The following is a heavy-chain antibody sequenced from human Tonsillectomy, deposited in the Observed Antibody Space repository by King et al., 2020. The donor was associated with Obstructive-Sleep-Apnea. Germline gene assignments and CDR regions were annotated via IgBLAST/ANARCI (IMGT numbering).Heavy chain of an antibody. V-gene: IGHV3-30*02. CDR1: GFTFSSYA. D-gene: IGHD3-9*01. J-gene: IGHJ4*02. CDR3: TEGSYDILSGYPPGFDY. CDR2: IRYDGSNK. Sequence: HVQLVQSGGGVVQPGGSLRLSCAASGFTFSSYAMHWVRQAPGKGLEWVAFIRYDGSNKYYADSVKGRFTISRDNSKNTLYLQMNNLRPEDTAVYYCTEGSYDILSGYPPGFDYWGQGTPVTVSS.